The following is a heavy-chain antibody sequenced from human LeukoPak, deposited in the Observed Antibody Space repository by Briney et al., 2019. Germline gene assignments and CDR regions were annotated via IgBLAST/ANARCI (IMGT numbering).Heavy chain of an antibody. CDR1: GFTFSTYE. J-gene: IGHJ4*02. Sequence: GGSLRLSCAASGFTFSTYEMNWVRQAPGEGLEWVSYIGSSGSTIYYAGSVKGRFTVSRDNAKNSLYLQMNSLRAEDTAFYYCARAVTGDYWGQGTLVTVSS. V-gene: IGHV3-48*03. CDR2: IGSSGSTI. CDR3: ARAVTGDY.